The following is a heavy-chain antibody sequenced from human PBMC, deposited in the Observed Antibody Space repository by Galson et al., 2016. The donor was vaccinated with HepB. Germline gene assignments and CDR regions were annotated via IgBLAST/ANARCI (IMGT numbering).Heavy chain of an antibody. V-gene: IGHV3-9*01. CDR3: AKGALTGGSPIDY. D-gene: IGHD2-15*01. CDR1: GFKFDDYV. J-gene: IGHJ4*02. Sequence: SLRLSCAATGFKFDDYVMVWVRQAPGKGLEWVSGISWNSDNVAYADSVKARFTISRDNAKNSVYLQMNSLRAEDSALYYCAKGALTGGSPIDYWGQGTMVTVSS. CDR2: ISWNSDNV.